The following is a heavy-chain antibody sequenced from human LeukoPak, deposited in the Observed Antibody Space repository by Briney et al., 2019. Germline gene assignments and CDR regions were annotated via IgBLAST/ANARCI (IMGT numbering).Heavy chain of an antibody. CDR3: ARGYYDYVWGSYRHAPLDY. J-gene: IGHJ4*02. V-gene: IGHV7-4-1*02. CDR2: INTNTGNP. D-gene: IGHD3-16*02. CDR1: GYTFTSYA. Sequence: GASVKVSCRASGYTFTSYAMNWVRQAPGQGLEWMGWINTNTGNPTYAQGFTGRFVFSLDTSVSTAYLQISSLKAEDTAVYYCARGYYDYVWGSYRHAPLDYWGQGTLVTVSS.